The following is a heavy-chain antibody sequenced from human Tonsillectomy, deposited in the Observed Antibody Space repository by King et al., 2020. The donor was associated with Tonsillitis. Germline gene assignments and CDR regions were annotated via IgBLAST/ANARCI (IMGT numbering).Heavy chain of an antibody. CDR3: ARDPRFAP. CDR2: IYHSGIT. Sequence: VQLPESCPGLVKPSETLSLPCAVSGYSISSGHFLGWIRQPPGPWLEWIGRIYHSGITYYNPSLKRRVRISVDTSNNPFSLRLSSLTAADTAVYYCARDPRFAPWGHGTLVTVSS. V-gene: IGHV4-38-2*02. CDR1: GYSISSGHF. J-gene: IGHJ5*02.